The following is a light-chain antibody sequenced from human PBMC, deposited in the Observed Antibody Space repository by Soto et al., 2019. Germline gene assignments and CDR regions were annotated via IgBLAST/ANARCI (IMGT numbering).Light chain of an antibody. CDR1: QSVSSTY. J-gene: IGKJ5*01. CDR2: GAS. CDR3: QQYGTSPRT. V-gene: IGKV3-20*01. Sequence: EIVLTQSPGTLSLSPGERATLSCRASQSVSSTYLAWYQQKPGQAPRLLIYGASSRATGIPARFSGSGSVTDCTLTISRLEPEDFAVYFCQQYGTSPRTFGQGTRLEI.